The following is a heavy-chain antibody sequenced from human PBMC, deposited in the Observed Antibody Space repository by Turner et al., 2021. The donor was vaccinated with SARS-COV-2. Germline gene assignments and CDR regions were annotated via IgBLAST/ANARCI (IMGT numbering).Heavy chain of an antibody. CDR1: GGSISSSSYY. V-gene: IGHV4-39*01. Sequence: QLQLQESGPGLVKPSETLSLTCTVSGGSISSSSYYWGWIRQPPGKGLEWIWYIYYSGSTYYNPSLKSRVTISVDTSKNQFSLKLSSVTAADTAVYYCARHSPELRGDYFNYWGQGTLVTVSS. CDR2: IYYSGST. CDR3: ARHSPELRGDYFNY. D-gene: IGHD1-26*01. J-gene: IGHJ4*02.